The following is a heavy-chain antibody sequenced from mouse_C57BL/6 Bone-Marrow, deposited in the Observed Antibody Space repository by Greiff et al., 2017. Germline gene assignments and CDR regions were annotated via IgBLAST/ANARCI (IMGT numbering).Heavy chain of an antibody. CDR1: CYTFTSSW. CDR3: ASDGYDDYSMDY. V-gene: IGHV1-69*01. CDR2: IDPSDSYT. J-gene: IGHJ4*01. D-gene: IGHD2-2*01. Sequence: VQLQQPGAELVMPGASVKLSCKASCYTFTSSWMLWVKQRPGQGLEWIGEIDPSDSYTNYNQKFKGKSTLTVDKSSSSSYMQLSSLTSEDSAFYYCASDGYDDYSMDYWGQGTSVTVSS.